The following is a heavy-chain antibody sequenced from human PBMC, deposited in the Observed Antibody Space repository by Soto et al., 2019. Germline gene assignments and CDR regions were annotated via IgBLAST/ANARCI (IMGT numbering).Heavy chain of an antibody. Sequence: QVQLVQSGAEVKKPGASVTVSSKASGYTFTANGVSWVRQAPGHGLEWIGWISTSNGDTNYAHSLQGRVTMTTDTSTSTAYLEVRSLRSDDTAVYWCARDVGYSYGYGYGYWGQGTLVTVSS. V-gene: IGHV1-18*04. CDR1: GYTFTANG. D-gene: IGHD5-18*01. J-gene: IGHJ4*02. CDR3: ARDVGYSYGYGYGY. CDR2: ISTSNGDT.